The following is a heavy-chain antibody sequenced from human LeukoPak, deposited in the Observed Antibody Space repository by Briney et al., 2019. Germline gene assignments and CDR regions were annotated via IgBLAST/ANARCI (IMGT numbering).Heavy chain of an antibody. CDR3: ARHPQAAHRLNVVVVPAIDY. D-gene: IGHD2-2*01. CDR2: IYHSGST. J-gene: IGHJ4*02. Sequence: PSETLSLTCTVSGGSIRSYYWSWIRQPPGEGLEWIGYIYHSGSTNYNPSLKSRVTISVATSKNQFSLQLSSVTAADTAMYYCARHPQAAHRLNVVVVPAIDYWGQGTLVTVSS. CDR1: GGSIRSYY. V-gene: IGHV4-59*08.